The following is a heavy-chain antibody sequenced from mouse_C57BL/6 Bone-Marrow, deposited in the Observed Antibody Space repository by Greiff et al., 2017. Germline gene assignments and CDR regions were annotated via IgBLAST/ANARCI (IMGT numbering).Heavy chain of an antibody. J-gene: IGHJ4*01. Sequence: EVKLEESGGGLVQPGESLKLSCESNASEFPSHDMSWVRKTPEQRLELVAAINRDGGSTYYPDNMESRFILSRDNTKNTLYLQRSSLRSEDTALYYCARRGAQAFYYAMDDWGQGTSVTVSA. D-gene: IGHD3-2*02. CDR2: INRDGGST. V-gene: IGHV5-2*03. CDR3: ARRGAQAFYYAMDD. CDR1: ASEFPSHD.